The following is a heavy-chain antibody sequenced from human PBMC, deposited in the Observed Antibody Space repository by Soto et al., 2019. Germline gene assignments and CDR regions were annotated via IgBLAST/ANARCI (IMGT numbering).Heavy chain of an antibody. V-gene: IGHV3-30*18. D-gene: IGHD6-19*01. Sequence: GGSLRLSCGASGFTFSSYGMHWVRQAPGKGLEWVAVISYDGSNKYYADSVKGRFTISRDNSKNTLYLQMNSLRAEDTAVYYCAKASQRWEWLSGMDVWGQGTTVTVSS. CDR1: GFTFSSYG. J-gene: IGHJ6*02. CDR2: ISYDGSNK. CDR3: AKASQRWEWLSGMDV.